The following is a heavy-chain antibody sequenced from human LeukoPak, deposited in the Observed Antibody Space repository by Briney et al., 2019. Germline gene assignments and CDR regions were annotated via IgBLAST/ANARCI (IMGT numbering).Heavy chain of an antibody. J-gene: IGHJ4*02. D-gene: IGHD5-18*01. CDR1: GFTFSSYA. CDR3: ARATLQLWFFDY. CDR2: ISSSSSYI. V-gene: IGHV3-21*01. Sequence: GGSLRLSCAASGFTFSSYAMHWVRQAPGTGLEWVSSISSSSSYIYYADSVKGRFTISRDNAKNSLYLQMNSLRAEDTAVYYCARATLQLWFFDYWGQGTLVTVSS.